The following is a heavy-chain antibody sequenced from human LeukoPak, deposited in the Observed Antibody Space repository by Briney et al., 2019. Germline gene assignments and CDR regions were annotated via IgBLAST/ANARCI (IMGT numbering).Heavy chain of an antibody. V-gene: IGHV4-39*07. CDR1: GFTFSSYE. D-gene: IGHD1-26*01. Sequence: PGGSLRLSCAASGFTFSSYEMNWVRQPPGKGLEWIGSIYYSGSTYYNPSLKSRVTISVDTSKNQFSLKLSSVTAADTAVYYCARGVNSGYFDYCGQGTLVTVSS. J-gene: IGHJ4*02. CDR3: ARGVNSGYFDY. CDR2: IYYSGST.